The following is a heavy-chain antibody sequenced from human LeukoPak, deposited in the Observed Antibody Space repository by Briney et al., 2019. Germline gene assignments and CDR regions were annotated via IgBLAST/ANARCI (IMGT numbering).Heavy chain of an antibody. CDR3: AKSSYYDSSGYYREYYFDY. CDR2: ISGSGGST. CDR1: GFTSSSYA. J-gene: IGHJ4*02. V-gene: IGHV3-23*01. D-gene: IGHD3-22*01. Sequence: GGSLRLSCVASGFTSSSYAMSWVRQAPGKGLEWVSAISGSGGSTYYADSVKGRFTISRDNSKNTLYLQMSSLRAGDTAVYYCAKSSYYDSSGYYREYYFDYWGQGTLVTVSS.